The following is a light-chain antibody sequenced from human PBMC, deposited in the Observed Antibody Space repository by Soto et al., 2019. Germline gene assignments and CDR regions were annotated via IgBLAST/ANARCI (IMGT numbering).Light chain of an antibody. CDR2: DVS. J-gene: IGKJ1*01. CDR1: QTFSTW. Sequence: DIQMTQSPSTLSASVGDRVTVSCRASQTFSTWLAWYQQKPGKAPKLLIYDVSTLESGVPSRFSGSGSGTEFTLTISNIQPDDFATYYCQQFRTFGQGTKVDSK. V-gene: IGKV1-5*01. CDR3: QQFRT.